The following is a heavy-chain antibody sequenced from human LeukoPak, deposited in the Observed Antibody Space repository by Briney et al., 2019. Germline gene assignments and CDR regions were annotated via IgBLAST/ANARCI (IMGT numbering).Heavy chain of an antibody. D-gene: IGHD5-18*01. CDR3: ARDSGYSYGYELRYFDY. V-gene: IGHV4-30-4*01. CDR2: IYYSGST. CDR1: GGSISSGDYY. J-gene: IGHJ4*02. Sequence: PSETLSLTCTVSGGSISSGDYYWSWIRQPPGKGLEWIGYIYYSGSTYYNPSLKSRVTISVDTSKNQFSLKLSSVTAADTAVYYCARDSGYSYGYELRYFDYWGQGTLVTVSS.